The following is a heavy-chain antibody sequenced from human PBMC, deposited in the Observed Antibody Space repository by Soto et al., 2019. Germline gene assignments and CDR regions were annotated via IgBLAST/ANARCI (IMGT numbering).Heavy chain of an antibody. J-gene: IGHJ4*02. CDR3: ARLGGYYQAFDN. Sequence: SETLSLTCTVSGGSIRNYYWSWIQQPPGKGLEWVGYIYYTGTSKYNPSLKSRVTISVDSSKNQFSLKLDSVTAADTAVYYCARLGGYYQAFDNWGQGTLVTVSS. D-gene: IGHD3-3*01. CDR2: IYYTGTS. V-gene: IGHV4-59*08. CDR1: GGSIRNYY.